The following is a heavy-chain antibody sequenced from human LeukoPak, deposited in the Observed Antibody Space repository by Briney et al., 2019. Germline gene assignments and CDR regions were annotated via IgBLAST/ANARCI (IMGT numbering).Heavy chain of an antibody. V-gene: IGHV1-2*02. CDR2: INPSGGGT. Sequence: GASVKVSCKASGYTFTSYYMHWVRQAPGQGLEWMGIINPSGGGTNYAQKFQGRVTMTRDTSISTAYMELSRLRSDDAAVYYCARGHVWGSYRYTADWGQGTLVTVSS. CDR3: ARGHVWGSYRYTAD. J-gene: IGHJ4*02. D-gene: IGHD3-16*02. CDR1: GYTFTSYY.